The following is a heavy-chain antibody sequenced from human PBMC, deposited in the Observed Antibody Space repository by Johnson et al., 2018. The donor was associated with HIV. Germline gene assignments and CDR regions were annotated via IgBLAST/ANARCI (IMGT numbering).Heavy chain of an antibody. CDR1: GFTFSSYA. J-gene: IGHJ3*02. D-gene: IGHD2-15*01. Sequence: VQLVESGGGVVQPGRSLRLSCAASGFTFSSYAMSWVRQAPGKGLEWVSAISGRGGSTYYGDSVKGRFTISGENSKNTLYLQMNSLRAEDTAVYYCARDNPGYCSGGSCHDAFDIWGQGTMVTVSS. CDR3: ARDNPGYCSGGSCHDAFDI. CDR2: ISGRGGST. V-gene: IGHV3-23*04.